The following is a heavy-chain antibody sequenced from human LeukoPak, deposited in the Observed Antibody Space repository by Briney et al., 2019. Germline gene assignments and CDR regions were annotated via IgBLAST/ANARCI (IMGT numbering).Heavy chain of an antibody. CDR3: ARELYCSSTSCYAFGY. D-gene: IGHD2-2*01. V-gene: IGHV1-8*01. Sequence: ASVKVSCKASGYTFTSYDINWVRQATGQGLEWMGCMNPNSGNTGYAQKFQGRVTMTRNTSISTAYMELSSLRSEDTAVYYCARELYCSSTSCYAFGYWGQGTLVTVSS. CDR1: GYTFTSYD. CDR2: MNPNSGNT. J-gene: IGHJ4*02.